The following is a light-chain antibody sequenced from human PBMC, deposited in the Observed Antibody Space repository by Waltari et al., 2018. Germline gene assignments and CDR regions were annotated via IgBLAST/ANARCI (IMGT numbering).Light chain of an antibody. V-gene: IGKV1-5*03. Sequence: DIQMTQSPSTLSASVGDRITITCRASQSISTWLDWYQQKPGKAPKLLIYKASNLESGVPSRFSGSGSGTEFTLTISSLQPDDFATYYCQQYNSYHTFGQGTKLEIK. J-gene: IGKJ2*01. CDR3: QQYNSYHT. CDR1: QSISTW. CDR2: KAS.